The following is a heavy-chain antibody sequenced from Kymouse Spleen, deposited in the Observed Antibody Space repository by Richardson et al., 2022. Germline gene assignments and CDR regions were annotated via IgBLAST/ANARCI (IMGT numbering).Heavy chain of an antibody. D-gene: IGHD3-3*01. Sequence: EVQLVESGGGLVQPGGSLRLSCAASGFTFSSYSMNWVRQAPGKGLEWVSYISSSSSTIYYADSVKGRFTISRDNAKNSLYLQMNSLRDEDTAVYYCARDPDFWSGYYTGAFDIWGQGTMVTVSS. J-gene: IGHJ3*02. V-gene: IGHV3-48*02. CDR3: ARDPDFWSGYYTGAFDI. CDR1: GFTFSSYS. CDR2: ISSSSSTI.